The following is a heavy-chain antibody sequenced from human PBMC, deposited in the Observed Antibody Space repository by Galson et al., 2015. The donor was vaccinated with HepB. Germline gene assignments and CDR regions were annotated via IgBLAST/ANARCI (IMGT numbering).Heavy chain of an antibody. D-gene: IGHD6-13*01. J-gene: IGHJ4*02. V-gene: IGHV3-49*03. CDR2: IRRNTYGATT. Sequence: SLRLSCASSGFTFGDYAVNWFRQVPGKGLEWIGFIRRNTYGATTEYAASLKGRFSISRDDSKNIAHLQMNSLQTEDTAVYFCAREAAGLGGYFDYWGRGTLVTVSS. CDR1: GFTFGDYA. CDR3: AREAAGLGGYFDY.